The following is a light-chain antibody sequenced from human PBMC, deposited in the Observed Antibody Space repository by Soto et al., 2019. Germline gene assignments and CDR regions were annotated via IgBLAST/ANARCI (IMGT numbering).Light chain of an antibody. CDR3: QQYGSSPPEYT. Sequence: EIVLTQSPGTLSLSPGERATLSCRASQSVSSSYLAWYQQKPGQAPRLLIYGASSRATGIPDRFSGSGSGTDFTLTISRLEPEHFAVYYCQQYGSSPPEYTFGQGTKLEIK. J-gene: IGKJ2*01. CDR1: QSVSSSY. V-gene: IGKV3-20*01. CDR2: GAS.